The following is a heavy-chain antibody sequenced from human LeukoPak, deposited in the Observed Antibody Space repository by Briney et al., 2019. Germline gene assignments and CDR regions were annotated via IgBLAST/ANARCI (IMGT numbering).Heavy chain of an antibody. J-gene: IGHJ4*02. CDR3: ARFPMTTVTTHFDY. Sequence: PSETLSLTCAVYGGSFSGYYWSWIRQPPGKGLEWVGEIFHSGSTNYNPSLKSRVTISVDKSKNQLSLKLSSVTAADTAVYYCARFPMTTVTTHFDYWGQGTLVTVSS. CDR1: GGSFSGYY. V-gene: IGHV4-34*12. D-gene: IGHD4-11*01. CDR2: IFHSGST.